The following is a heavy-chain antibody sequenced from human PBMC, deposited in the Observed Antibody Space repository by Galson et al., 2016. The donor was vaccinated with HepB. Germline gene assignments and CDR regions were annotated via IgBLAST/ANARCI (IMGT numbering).Heavy chain of an antibody. J-gene: IGHJ5*02. CDR2: IYYSGST. D-gene: IGHD6-13*01. Sequence: WVRQMPGKGLEWIGYIYYSGSTYSNPSLKSRLTISVDTSKNQFSLRLSSVTAADTAVYYCARASSTWGWFDPWGQGTLVTVSS. CDR3: ARASSTWGWFDP. V-gene: IGHV4-31*02.